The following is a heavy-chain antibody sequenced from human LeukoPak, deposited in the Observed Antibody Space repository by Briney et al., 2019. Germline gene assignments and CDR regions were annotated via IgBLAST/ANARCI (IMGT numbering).Heavy chain of an antibody. CDR2: IWYDGSNK. Sequence: GGSLRLSCTASGFTFSSYGMHWVRQAPGEGLEWVAVIWYDGSNKYYADSVKGRFTISRDNSKNTLYLQMNSLRVEDTAVYYCAREDCSGGSCYSGEITFDPWGQGTLVTVSS. V-gene: IGHV3-33*01. D-gene: IGHD2-15*01. CDR1: GFTFSSYG. J-gene: IGHJ5*02. CDR3: AREDCSGGSCYSGEITFDP.